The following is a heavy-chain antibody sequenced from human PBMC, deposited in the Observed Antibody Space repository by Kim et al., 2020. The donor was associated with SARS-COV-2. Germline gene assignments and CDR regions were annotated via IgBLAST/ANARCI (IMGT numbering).Heavy chain of an antibody. D-gene: IGHD5-12*01. CDR3: ARGDIYDYDYFDY. J-gene: IGHJ4*02. V-gene: IGHV1-2*04. Sequence: NHAQKFQGWVTMTRDTSISTAYMELSRLRSDDTAVYYCARGDIYDYDYFDYWGQGTLVTVSS.